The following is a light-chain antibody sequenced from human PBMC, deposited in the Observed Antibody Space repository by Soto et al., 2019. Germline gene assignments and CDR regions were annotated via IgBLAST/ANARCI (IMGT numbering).Light chain of an antibody. Sequence: QSALTQPASVSGSPGQSITISCTGTNSDVGSYNLVSWYQQHPGKAPKLMIYEGSKRPSGVSNRFSGSKSGNTASLTISGLQAEDEADYYCCSDAGSSTVVFGGGTKLTVL. V-gene: IGLV2-23*01. J-gene: IGLJ2*01. CDR3: CSDAGSSTVV. CDR1: NSDVGSYNL. CDR2: EGS.